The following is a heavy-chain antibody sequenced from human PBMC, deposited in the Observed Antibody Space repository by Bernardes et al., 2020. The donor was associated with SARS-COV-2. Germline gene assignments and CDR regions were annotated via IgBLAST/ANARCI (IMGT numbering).Heavy chain of an antibody. CDR1: GASIHNYY. D-gene: IGHD3-10*01. J-gene: IGHJ4*02. V-gene: IGHV4-59*01. CDR3: ARGLYFGELSLDF. CDR2: FDYTDTT. Sequence: SEPLSLTCTCSGASIHNYYWTWIRQPPGMGLEWIGHFDYTDTTTYNPSLYNPSLKSRVTISVDMSKNQFSLRLNSVTAADTAVYYCARGLYFGELSLDFWGQGSLVTVSS.